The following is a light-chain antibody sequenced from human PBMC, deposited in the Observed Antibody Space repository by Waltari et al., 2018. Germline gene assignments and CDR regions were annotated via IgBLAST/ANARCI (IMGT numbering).Light chain of an antibody. CDR1: QDISNY. CDR2: DAS. Sequence: DIQMTQSPSSLSASVGDRVTITCQASQDISNYLNWYQQKPGKAPKLLIYDASKLETGVPSRFSGSGSGTDFTFTISSLQPEDIATYYCQQYDNLPLTFGGGTKGEIK. CDR3: QQYDNLPLT. J-gene: IGKJ4*01. V-gene: IGKV1-33*01.